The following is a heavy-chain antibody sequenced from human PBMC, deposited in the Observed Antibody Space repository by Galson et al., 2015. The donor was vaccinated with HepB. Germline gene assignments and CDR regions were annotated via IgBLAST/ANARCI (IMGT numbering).Heavy chain of an antibody. CDR3: ARDRDYRFDY. Sequence: SVKVSCXXSGYTFTSNGISWVRQTPGQGLEWLGWISTXGGNTNYAQKFQGRITLTRDTSTSIAYVELRSLRSDDTAVYYCARDRDYRFDYWGQGTLVTVSS. V-gene: IGHV1-18*04. CDR1: GYTFTSNG. J-gene: IGHJ4*02. D-gene: IGHD4/OR15-4a*01. CDR2: ISTXGGNT.